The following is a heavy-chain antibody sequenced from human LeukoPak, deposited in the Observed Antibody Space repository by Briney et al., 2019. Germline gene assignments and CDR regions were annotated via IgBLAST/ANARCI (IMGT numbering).Heavy chain of an antibody. Sequence: GGSLRLSCAASGFTFSSYSMNWVRQAPGKGLEWVSSISSSSSYIYYADSVKGRFTISRDNSKNTPYLQMDSLRAEDTAVYYCAKSPRWGDLDYWGQGTLVTVSS. CDR1: GFTFSSYS. CDR2: ISSSSSYI. V-gene: IGHV3-21*04. CDR3: AKSPRWGDLDY. J-gene: IGHJ4*02. D-gene: IGHD5-24*01.